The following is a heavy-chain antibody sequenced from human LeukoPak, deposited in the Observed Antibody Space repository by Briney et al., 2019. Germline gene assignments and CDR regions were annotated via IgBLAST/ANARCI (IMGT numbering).Heavy chain of an antibody. CDR1: GGSFSGYY. CDR2: MYYSGST. Sequence: SETLALTCAVYGGSFSGYYWSWIRQPPGKGLEWIGSMYYSGSTYYNPSLKSRVTISVDTSKSQFSLKLSSVTAADTAVYYCAREMRSPRGGFDYWDQGTLVNVSS. J-gene: IGHJ4*02. D-gene: IGHD3-10*01. CDR3: AREMRSPRGGFDY. V-gene: IGHV4-34*01.